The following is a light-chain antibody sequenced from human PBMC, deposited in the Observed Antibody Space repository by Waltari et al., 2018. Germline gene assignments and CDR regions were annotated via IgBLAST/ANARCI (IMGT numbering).Light chain of an antibody. Sequence: DIVMTQSPLSLPVTPGDPASIPCRSRQSLLHSNGYNYFDWYLQKPGQSPQLLLSLGSNRASGVPDRFSGSGSGTDFTLKISRVEAEDVGVYYCMQALQTPLTFGQGTRLEIK. CDR1: QSLLHSNGYNY. CDR2: LGS. CDR3: MQALQTPLT. J-gene: IGKJ5*01. V-gene: IGKV2-28*01.